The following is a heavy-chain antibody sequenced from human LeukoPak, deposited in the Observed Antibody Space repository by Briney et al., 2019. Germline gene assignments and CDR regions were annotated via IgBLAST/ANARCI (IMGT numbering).Heavy chain of an antibody. V-gene: IGHV1-18*04. Sequence: APVKVSCKASGYTFTSYGISWVRQAPGQGLEWMGWISAYNGNTNYAQKLQGRVTMTTDTSTSTAYMELRSLRSDDTAVYYCARGRILWFGELFPFDYWGQGTLVTVSS. J-gene: IGHJ4*02. D-gene: IGHD3-10*01. CDR2: ISAYNGNT. CDR1: GYTFTSYG. CDR3: ARGRILWFGELFPFDY.